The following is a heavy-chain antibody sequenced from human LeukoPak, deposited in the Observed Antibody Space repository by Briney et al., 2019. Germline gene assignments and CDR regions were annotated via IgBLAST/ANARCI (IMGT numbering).Heavy chain of an antibody. Sequence: PGGSLRLSCAASGFTFSGSAMHWVRQASGEGLEWVGRIRSKANSYATAYAASVKGRFTISRDDSKNTAYLQMNSLRAEDTAVYYCAKALLRVVVPAAFDYWGQGTLVTVSS. J-gene: IGHJ4*02. V-gene: IGHV3-73*01. D-gene: IGHD2-2*01. CDR3: AKALLRVVVPAAFDY. CDR2: IRSKANSYAT. CDR1: GFTFSGSA.